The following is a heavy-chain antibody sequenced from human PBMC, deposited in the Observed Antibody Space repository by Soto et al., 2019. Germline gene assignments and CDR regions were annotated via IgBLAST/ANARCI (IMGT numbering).Heavy chain of an antibody. D-gene: IGHD5-12*01. J-gene: IGHJ6*02. V-gene: IGHV3-30*18. CDR1: GITLNNSG. CDR2: ISHDGSEQ. CDR3: VKDRVPGAYGHYYGMDV. Sequence: QVQLVESGGGVVQPGRSLRLSCRVSGITLNNSGIHWVRQAPGKGLEWMAVISHDGSEQYYADSMKGRLNISRDNSKNTVTLQMTSLRGEDTAIYYCVKDRVPGAYGHYYGMDVWGQGTTVTVSS.